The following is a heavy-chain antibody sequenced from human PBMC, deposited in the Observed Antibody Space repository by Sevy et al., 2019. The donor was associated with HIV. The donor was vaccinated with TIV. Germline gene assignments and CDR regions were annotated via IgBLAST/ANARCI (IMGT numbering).Heavy chain of an antibody. CDR2: VYSGGRT. V-gene: IGHV3-53*01. D-gene: IGHD4-17*01. Sequence: GGSLRLSCAASGFSVSTNYMTWVRQAPGKGLEWVPVVYSGGRTEYADSVKDRFTIFRDISKNALFLELSSLTAEDTAVYYCATCSSGDSYYYGMDVWGQGTTVTVSS. CDR3: ATCSSGDSYYYGMDV. CDR1: GFSVSTNY. J-gene: IGHJ6*02.